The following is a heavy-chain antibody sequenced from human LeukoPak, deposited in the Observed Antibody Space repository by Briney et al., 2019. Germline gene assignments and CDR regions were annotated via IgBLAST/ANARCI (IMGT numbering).Heavy chain of an antibody. Sequence: GASLRLSCAASGFTFSSYAMSWVRQAPGKGLEWVSAISGSGGSTYYADSVKGRFTISRDNSKNTLYLQMNSLRAEDTAVYYCAKDQFYDSSGYYRLPYAFDIWGQGTMVTVSS. CDR1: GFTFSSYA. CDR2: ISGSGGST. D-gene: IGHD3-22*01. J-gene: IGHJ3*02. CDR3: AKDQFYDSSGYYRLPYAFDI. V-gene: IGHV3-23*01.